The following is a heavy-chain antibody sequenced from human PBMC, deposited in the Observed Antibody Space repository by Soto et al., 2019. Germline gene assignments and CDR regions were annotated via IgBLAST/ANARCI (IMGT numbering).Heavy chain of an antibody. J-gene: IGHJ6*03. Sequence: GGSLRLSCAASGFTFSSYSMNWVRQAPGKGLEWVSYISSSSSTIYYADSVKGRFTISRDNAKNSLYLQMNNLRAEDTAVYYCARDCPKGYYYYMDVWGKGTTVTVSS. V-gene: IGHV3-48*01. CDR3: ARDCPKGYYYYMDV. CDR2: ISSSSSTI. CDR1: GFTFSSYS.